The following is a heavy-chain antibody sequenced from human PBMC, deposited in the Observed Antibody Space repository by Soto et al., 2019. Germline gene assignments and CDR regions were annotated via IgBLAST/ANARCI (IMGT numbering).Heavy chain of an antibody. CDR1: GFTFSSYG. V-gene: IGHV3-30*18. CDR2: ISYDGSNK. Sequence: GGSLRLSCAASGFTFSSYGMHWVRQAPGKGLEWVAVISYDGSNKYYADSVKGRFTISRDNSKNTLYLQMNSLRAEDTAVYYCAKDQRIRHYFDYWGQGTLVTVSS. CDR3: AKDQRIRHYFDY. J-gene: IGHJ4*02. D-gene: IGHD6-25*01.